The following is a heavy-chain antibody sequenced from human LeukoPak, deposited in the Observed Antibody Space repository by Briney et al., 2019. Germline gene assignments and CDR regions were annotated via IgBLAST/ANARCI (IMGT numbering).Heavy chain of an antibody. D-gene: IGHD1-26*01. CDR3: ARGGYSGSYYFDY. Sequence: SVKVSCKASGGTFSSYAISWVRQAPGQELEWMGGIIPIFGTANYAQKFQGRVTITADESTSTAYMELSSLRSEDTAVYYCARGGYSGSYYFDYWGQGTLVTVSS. CDR1: GGTFSSYA. CDR2: IIPIFGTA. J-gene: IGHJ4*02. V-gene: IGHV1-69*01.